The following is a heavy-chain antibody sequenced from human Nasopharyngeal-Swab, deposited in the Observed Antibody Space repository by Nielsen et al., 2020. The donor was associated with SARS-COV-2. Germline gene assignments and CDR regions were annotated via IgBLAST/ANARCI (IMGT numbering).Heavy chain of an antibody. J-gene: IGHJ6*03. D-gene: IGHD2-2*01. CDR1: GGSVSSNDW. Sequence: GSLRLSCAVSGGSVSSNDWWTWVRQSPGKGLEWIGEVSHSGSINYNPSLTSRVTLSMDKSKRQFSLRLTSVSAADTAVYFCARGDLVVVPSPILGLGPFFYYFYLDVWGKGTTVIVSS. V-gene: IGHV4-4*01. CDR2: VSHSGSI. CDR3: ARGDLVVVPSPILGLGPFFYYFYLDV.